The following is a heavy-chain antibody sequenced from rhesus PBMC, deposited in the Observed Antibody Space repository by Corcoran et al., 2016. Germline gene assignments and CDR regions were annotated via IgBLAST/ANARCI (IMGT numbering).Heavy chain of an antibody. J-gene: IGHJ5-1*01. CDR3: VSDPAFRGNRFYV. CDR2: ISIAVST. V-gene: IGHV3-103*01. CDR1: GFTFSSCA. Sequence: EVQLVESEGNFVQPGGSLRLSCAVSGFTFSSCALDWIRHAPGKGLEWVAGISIAVSTYYANYVNSLLAIARGNEKNALYRQMNSLIAEDTAIYCCVSDPAFRGNRFYVWGPGVLVTVSS. D-gene: IGHD2-33*01.